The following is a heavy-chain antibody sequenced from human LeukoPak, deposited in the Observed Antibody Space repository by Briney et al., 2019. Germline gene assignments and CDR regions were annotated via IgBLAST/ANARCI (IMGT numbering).Heavy chain of an antibody. J-gene: IGHJ4*02. CDR3: ASRYCSSTSCYAGGDY. D-gene: IGHD2-2*01. Sequence: SVKVSCKASGYTFTSYAISWVRQAPGQGLEWMGGIIPIFGTANYAQKFQGRVTITADESTSTAYMELSSLRSEDTAVYYCASRYCSSTSCYAGGDYWGQGTLVTVSS. CDR2: IIPIFGTA. CDR1: GYTFTSYA. V-gene: IGHV1-69*13.